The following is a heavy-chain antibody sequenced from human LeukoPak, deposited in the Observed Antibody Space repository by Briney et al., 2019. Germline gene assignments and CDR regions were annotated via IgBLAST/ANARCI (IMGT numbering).Heavy chain of an antibody. CDR1: GHTLNNHF. J-gene: IGHJ4*02. V-gene: IGHV1-46*02. Sequence: APVKVSCKSSGHTLNNHFIHWVRQAPGQGLEWMGMINPRDGSTRTLQRFQGRLTMTRDTSTSTLYMGLSSLRSEDTATYFCARGADQEFAFWGQGTLVTVSS. CDR3: ARGADQEFAF. CDR2: INPRDGST.